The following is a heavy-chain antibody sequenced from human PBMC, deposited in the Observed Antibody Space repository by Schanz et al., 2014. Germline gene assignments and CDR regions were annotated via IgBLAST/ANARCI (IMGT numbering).Heavy chain of an antibody. D-gene: IGHD3-10*01. J-gene: IGHJ3*02. CDR1: GFTFSSYG. CDR2: IRSDNNYI. CDR3: VREDMVRGIRAFDI. Sequence: LVESGGGVVQPGRSLRLSCAASGFTFSSYGMHWVRQAPGKGLEWVSYIRSDNNYIYYADSVKGRFTISRDNAKNSLFLQMNSLTAEDTAVYYCVREDMVRGIRAFDIWGQGTMVTVSS. V-gene: IGHV3-21*02.